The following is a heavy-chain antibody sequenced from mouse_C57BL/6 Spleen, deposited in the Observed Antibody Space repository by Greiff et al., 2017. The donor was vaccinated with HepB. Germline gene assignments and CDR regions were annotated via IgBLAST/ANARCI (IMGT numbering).Heavy chain of an antibody. V-gene: IGHV1-54*01. CDR2: INPGSGGT. Sequence: QVQLKESGAELVRPGTSVKVSCKASGYAFTNYLIEWVKQRPGQGLEWIGVINPGSGGTNYNEKFKGKATLTADKSSSTAYMQLSSLTSEDSAVYFCARDSNFDYWGQGTTLTVSS. CDR1: GYAFTNYL. CDR3: ARDSNFDY. J-gene: IGHJ2*01. D-gene: IGHD2-5*01.